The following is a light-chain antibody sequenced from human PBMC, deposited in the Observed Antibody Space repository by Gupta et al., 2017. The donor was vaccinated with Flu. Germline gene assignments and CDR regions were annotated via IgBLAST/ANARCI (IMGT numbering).Light chain of an antibody. CDR3: SSYSSSNTLVV. Sequence: QSALTQPASVSGSPGQSITISCTGTSSDIGGYNYVSWYQQNPGKAPKLMIYDVSNRPSGVSNRFSGSMSGNTASLTISGLQSEDEADYYCSSYSSSNTLVVFGGGTKLTVL. V-gene: IGLV2-14*01. CDR2: DVS. J-gene: IGLJ3*02. CDR1: SSDIGGYNY.